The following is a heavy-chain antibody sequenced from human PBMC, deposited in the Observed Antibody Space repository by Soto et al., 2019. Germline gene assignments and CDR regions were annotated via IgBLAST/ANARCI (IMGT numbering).Heavy chain of an antibody. CDR2: IMPIFRTP. J-gene: IGHJ6*02. CDR1: GGTFSNSA. D-gene: IGHD5-12*01. V-gene: IGHV1-69*12. Sequence: QVQLEQSGAEVKKPGSSVKVSCKASGGTFSNSAISWVRQAPGQGLEWMGGIMPIFRTPDYAQKFQGRVTITADESMSTAYMELRGLRSDDTAVYYCASDKDRLQLCGNYYYILDVWGQGTTVTVSS. CDR3: ASDKDRLQLCGNYYYILDV.